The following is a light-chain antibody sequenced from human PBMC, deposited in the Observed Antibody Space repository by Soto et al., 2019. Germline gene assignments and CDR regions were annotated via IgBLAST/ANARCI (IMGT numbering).Light chain of an antibody. Sequence: DIQMTQSPSTLSASVGDRVTITCRASQSISSWLAWYQQKPGKAPKLLIYKASSLESGVPSRFSGSGSGTEFNLTISSLQPDEFATYYFQQYNNYPWTFGQGTKVEIK. CDR2: KAS. J-gene: IGKJ1*01. CDR3: QQYNNYPWT. V-gene: IGKV1-5*03. CDR1: QSISSW.